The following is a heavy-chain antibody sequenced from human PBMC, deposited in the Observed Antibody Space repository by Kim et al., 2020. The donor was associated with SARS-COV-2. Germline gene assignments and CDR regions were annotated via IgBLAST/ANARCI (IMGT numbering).Heavy chain of an antibody. CDR1: GGSISSYY. V-gene: IGHV4-59*13. D-gene: IGHD2-2*01. J-gene: IGHJ6*02. CDR2: IYYSGST. Sequence: SETLSLTCTVSGGSISSYYWSWIRQPPGKGLEWIGYIYYSGSTNYNPSLKSRVTISVDTSKNQFSLKLSSVTAADTAVYYCARVGGGYCSSTSCSPGGMDVWGQGTTVTVSS. CDR3: ARVGGGYCSSTSCSPGGMDV.